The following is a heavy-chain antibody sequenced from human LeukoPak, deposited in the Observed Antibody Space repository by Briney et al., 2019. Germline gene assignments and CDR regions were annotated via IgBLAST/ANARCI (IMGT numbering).Heavy chain of an antibody. Sequence: PGESLKISCKGSGYTFTNYWISWVRQMPGKGLEWMGRIDPSDSYTNYSPSFQGHVTISADKSISTAYLQWSSLKASDTAMYYCARGGSSSWYLVDPWGQGTLVTVSS. V-gene: IGHV5-10-1*01. D-gene: IGHD6-13*01. CDR1: GYTFTNYW. J-gene: IGHJ5*02. CDR2: IDPSDSYT. CDR3: ARGGSSSWYLVDP.